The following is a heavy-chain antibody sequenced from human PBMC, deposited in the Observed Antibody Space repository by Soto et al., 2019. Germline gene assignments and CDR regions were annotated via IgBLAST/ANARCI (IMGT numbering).Heavy chain of an antibody. Sequence: EVQLVESGGGLVQPGGSLRLSCAASGFTFSSDSMNWVRQAPGKGLEWVSYISSSSSTIYYADSVKGRVPISRDIAKNSLYLQMNSVRDEDPAVYYCASGSWGTVTTVGDYWGQGTLVTV. D-gene: IGHD4-4*01. V-gene: IGHV3-48*02. CDR3: ASGSWGTVTTVGDY. J-gene: IGHJ4*02. CDR1: GFTFSSDS. CDR2: ISSSSSTI.